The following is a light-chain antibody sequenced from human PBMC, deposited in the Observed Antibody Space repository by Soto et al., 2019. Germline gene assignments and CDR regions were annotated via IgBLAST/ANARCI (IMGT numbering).Light chain of an antibody. CDR3: QHCSSLPLT. V-gene: IGKV3-11*01. CDR2: DSS. CDR1: QSVSIY. Sequence: EIVLTQSPATLSLSPGERATLSCRACQSVSIYLAWYQQKTAQAPRLLIYDSSNRPAGIPARFSARGSGTDFAHTISSLEPEDVAVYYSQHCSSLPLTLGGGTKVDIK. J-gene: IGKJ4*01.